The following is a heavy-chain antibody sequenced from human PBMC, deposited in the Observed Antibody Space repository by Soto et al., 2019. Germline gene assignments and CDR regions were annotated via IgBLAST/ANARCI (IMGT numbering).Heavy chain of an antibody. CDR1: GFSLSTSGVG. V-gene: IGHV2-5*02. D-gene: IGHD1-1*01. CDR3: AHRRKWNDAFDI. Sequence: QITLKESGPTLVKPTQTLTLTCTFSGFSLSTSGVGVGWIRQPPGKALEWLALIYWDDDKRYSPSLKSRLTSNKDTSKNQVVLTMTNMDPVDTATYYCAHRRKWNDAFDIWGQGTMVTVSS. CDR2: IYWDDDK. J-gene: IGHJ3*02.